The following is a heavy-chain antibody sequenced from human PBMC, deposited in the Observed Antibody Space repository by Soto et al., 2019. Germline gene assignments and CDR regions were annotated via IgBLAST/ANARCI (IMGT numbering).Heavy chain of an antibody. Sequence: SETLSLTCTVSGGSISSSRYYWGWIRQPPGKGLEWIGSIYYSGSTYYNPSLKSRVTISLDTSKNQFSLKLSSVTAADTAVYYCASGVVGSRGRPITNFGVVYYSFDSWGQGTVVTSPQ. D-gene: IGHD3-3*01. J-gene: IGHJ4*02. CDR2: IYYSGST. V-gene: IGHV4-39*01. CDR3: ASGVVGSRGRPITNFGVVYYSFDS. CDR1: GGSISSSRYY.